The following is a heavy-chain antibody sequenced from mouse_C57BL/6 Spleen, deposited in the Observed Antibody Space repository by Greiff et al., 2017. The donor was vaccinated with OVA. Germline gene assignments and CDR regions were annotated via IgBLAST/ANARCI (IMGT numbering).Heavy chain of an antibody. D-gene: IGHD1-1*01. Sequence: EVQLQESGPGLVKPSQSLSLTCSVTGYSITSGYYWYWIQQFPGNQLEWMGYLSYDGSNNYNPYLKNRISITRDTYKNQIFLEWNSMTTEDTATEYCAREGNYDGSSYVGYFDVWGTGTTVTVSS. J-gene: IGHJ1*03. CDR3: AREGNYDGSSYVGYFDV. CDR1: GYSITSGYY. CDR2: LSYDGSN. V-gene: IGHV3-6*01.